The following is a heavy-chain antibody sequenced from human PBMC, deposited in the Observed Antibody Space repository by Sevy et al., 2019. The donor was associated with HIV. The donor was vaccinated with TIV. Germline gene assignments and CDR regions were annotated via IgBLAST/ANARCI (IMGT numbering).Heavy chain of an antibody. D-gene: IGHD3-22*01. Sequence: GGSLRLSCAASGFTFSSYSMNWVRQAPGKGLEWVSSISSSSSYIYYADSVKGRFTISRDNAKNSLYLQMNSLRAEDTAVYYCARDWSYYDSSGYYPMYFDYWGHGTLVTVSS. V-gene: IGHV3-21*01. CDR1: GFTFSSYS. J-gene: IGHJ4*01. CDR2: ISSSSSYI. CDR3: ARDWSYYDSSGYYPMYFDY.